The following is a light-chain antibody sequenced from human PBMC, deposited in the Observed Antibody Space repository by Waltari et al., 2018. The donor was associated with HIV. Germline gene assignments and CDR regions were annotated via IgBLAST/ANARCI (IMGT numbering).Light chain of an antibody. Sequence: QSVLTQPPSVSGAPGQRVTISCTGSSSNTGAGYAVHWYQQLPGTAPKLLIFDNNKRPSGVPDRFSASKPDTSASLAITGLQAEDEADYYCQSYDSSLSGAVFGGGTKLTVL. CDR1: SSNTGAGYA. CDR2: DNN. CDR3: QSYDSSLSGAV. J-gene: IGLJ3*02. V-gene: IGLV1-40*01.